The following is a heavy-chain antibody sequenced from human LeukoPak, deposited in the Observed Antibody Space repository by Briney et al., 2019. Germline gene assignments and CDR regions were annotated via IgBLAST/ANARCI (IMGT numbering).Heavy chain of an antibody. CDR1: GFTFSSYS. CDR3: ARGRSYYDSRELDY. CDR2: ISSSSTI. J-gene: IGHJ4*02. D-gene: IGHD3-22*01. Sequence: GGSLRLSCAASGFTFSSYSMNWVRQAPGKGLEWVSYISSSSTIYYADSVKGRFTISRDNAKNSLYLQMNSLRDEDSAVYYCARGRSYYDSRELDYWGQGTLVTVSS. V-gene: IGHV3-48*02.